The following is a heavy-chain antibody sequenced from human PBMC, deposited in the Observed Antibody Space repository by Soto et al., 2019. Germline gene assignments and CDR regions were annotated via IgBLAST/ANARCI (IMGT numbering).Heavy chain of an antibody. V-gene: IGHV1-2*04. CDR1: GYTFTGYY. J-gene: IGHJ4*02. CDR3: ARDARGDEAPMDY. Sequence: QVQLVQSGAEVKKPGASVKVSCKASGYTFTGYYMHWVRQAPGQGLEWMGWINPNSGGTNYAQKFQGWVTMTRDTFSSTAYMELSRLRSDDTAVYYCARDARGDEAPMDYWGQGTLVTVSS. CDR2: INPNSGGT. D-gene: IGHD3-10*01.